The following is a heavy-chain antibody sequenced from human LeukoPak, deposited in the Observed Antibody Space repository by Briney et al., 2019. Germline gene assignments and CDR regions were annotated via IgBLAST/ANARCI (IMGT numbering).Heavy chain of an antibody. J-gene: IGHJ6*02. V-gene: IGHV4-59*08. CDR1: GGSISSYY. D-gene: IGHD5-12*01. CDR3: ARYGRGYGGYDYTSYYYYGMDV. CDR2: IYYSGST. Sequence: SETLSLTCTVSGGSISSYYWSWIRQPPGKGLEWIGYIYYSGSTNYNPSLKSRVTISVDTSKNQFSLKLSSVTAADTAVYYCARYGRGYGGYDYTSYYYYGMDVWGQGTTVTVSS.